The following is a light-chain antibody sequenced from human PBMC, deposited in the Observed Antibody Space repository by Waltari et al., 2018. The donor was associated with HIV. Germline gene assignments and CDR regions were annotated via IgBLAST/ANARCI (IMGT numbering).Light chain of an antibody. J-gene: IGLJ3*02. CDR3: CSYAGSSTWV. V-gene: IGLV2-23*02. Sequence: QSALTQPASVSGSPGQSITIPCTGTSSDVGSYKFVSWYQQHPGKAPKLMIYEVSKRPSGVSNRFSGSKSGNTASLTISGLQAEDEADYYCCSYAGSSTWVFGGGTKLTVL. CDR1: SSDVGSYKF. CDR2: EVS.